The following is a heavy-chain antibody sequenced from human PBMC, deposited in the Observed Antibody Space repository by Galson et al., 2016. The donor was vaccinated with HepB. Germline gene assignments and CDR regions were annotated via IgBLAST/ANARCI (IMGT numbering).Heavy chain of an antibody. V-gene: IGHV3-48*01. D-gene: IGHD1-14*01. CDR3: AKHAEPYYYYAMDV. CDR1: GFTFSRYS. CDR2: ISSSSGAI. Sequence: SLRLSCAVSGFTFSRYSMNWVRQAPGKGLEWVSYISSSSGAIYYADSVKGRFTISRDNSQNTLFLQMNSLRAEDTAIYYCAKHAEPYYYYAMDVWGQGTTVTVSS. J-gene: IGHJ6*02.